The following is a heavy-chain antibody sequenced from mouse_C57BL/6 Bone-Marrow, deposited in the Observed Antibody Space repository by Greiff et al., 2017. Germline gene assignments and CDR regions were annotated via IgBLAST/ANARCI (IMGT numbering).Heavy chain of an antibody. CDR2: IDPSDSYT. Sequence: QVQLQQPGAELVMPGASVKLSCKASGYTFTSYWMHWVKQRPGQGLEWIGEIDPSDSYTNYNQKFKGKSTLTVDKSSSTAYMQLSSLTSEDSAVYYCARDGDGVDFGGQGTALTVTS. D-gene: IGHD3-3*01. J-gene: IGHJ2*01. CDR1: GYTFTSYW. V-gene: IGHV1-69*01. CDR3: ARDGDGVDF.